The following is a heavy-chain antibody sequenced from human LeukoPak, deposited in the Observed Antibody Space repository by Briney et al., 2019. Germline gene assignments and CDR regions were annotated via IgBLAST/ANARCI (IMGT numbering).Heavy chain of an antibody. V-gene: IGHV4-59*01. CDR1: GGSISSYY. CDR2: IYYSGST. J-gene: IGHJ3*02. Sequence: PSETLSLTCTVSGGSISSYYLSWIRQPPGKGLEWIGYIYYSGSTNYNPSLKSRVTISVDTSKNQFSLKLSSVTAADTAVYYCARTPLWFGREDAFDIWGQGTMVTVSS. D-gene: IGHD3-10*01. CDR3: ARTPLWFGREDAFDI.